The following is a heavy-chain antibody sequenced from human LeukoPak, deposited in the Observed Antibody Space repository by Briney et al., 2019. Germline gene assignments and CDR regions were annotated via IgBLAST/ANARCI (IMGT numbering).Heavy chain of an antibody. J-gene: IGHJ5*02. Sequence: GASVKVSCKASGYTFTGHYMHWVRQAPGQGLEWMGWINPNSGGTNYAQKFQGRVTMTRDTSISTAYMELSRLRSDDTAVYYCARRHCSSTSCYINWFDPWGQGTLVTVSS. V-gene: IGHV1-2*02. CDR2: INPNSGGT. D-gene: IGHD2-2*02. CDR3: ARRHCSSTSCYINWFDP. CDR1: GYTFTGHY.